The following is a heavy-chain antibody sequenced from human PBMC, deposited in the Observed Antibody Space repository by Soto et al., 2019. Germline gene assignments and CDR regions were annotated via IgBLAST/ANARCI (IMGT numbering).Heavy chain of an antibody. CDR3: AKSRYCSSTSCYPTYLDY. Sequence: PGGALRHCCAASGFTLNSYAMSLGRPAPEKGLEWVSAISGSGGSTYYADSVKGRFTISRDNSKNTLYLQMNSLRAEDTAVYYCAKSRYCSSTSCYPTYLDYWGQGTLATVSS. J-gene: IGHJ4*02. D-gene: IGHD2-2*01. CDR2: ISGSGGST. CDR1: GFTLNSYA. V-gene: IGHV3-23*01.